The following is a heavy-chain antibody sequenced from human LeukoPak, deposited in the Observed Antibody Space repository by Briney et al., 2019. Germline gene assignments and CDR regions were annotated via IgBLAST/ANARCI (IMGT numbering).Heavy chain of an antibody. V-gene: IGHV3-30-3*01. CDR3: ARPMTYYYDSSGYFLPDY. CDR2: ISYDGSNK. CDR1: GFTFSSYA. D-gene: IGHD3-22*01. Sequence: GGSLRLSCAASGFTFSSYAMHWVRQAPVKGLEWVAVISYDGSNKYYADSVKGRFTISRDNSKNTLYLQMNSLRAEDTAVYYCARPMTYYYDSSGYFLPDYWGQGTLVTVSS. J-gene: IGHJ4*02.